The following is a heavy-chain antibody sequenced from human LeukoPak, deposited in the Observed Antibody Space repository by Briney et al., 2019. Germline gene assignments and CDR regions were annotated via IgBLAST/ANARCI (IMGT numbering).Heavy chain of an antibody. Sequence: GGSLRLSCAVSGFTFTSYPMSWVRQAPGEGLEWVSSIGAAGSHIYYADSMKGRFTISRDNAKSSLFLQMNSLRAEDTGIYYCVRVGSGATRADTLDLWGQGTMVTVSS. J-gene: IGHJ3*01. CDR3: VRVGSGATRADTLDL. V-gene: IGHV3-21*01. CDR2: IGAAGSHI. D-gene: IGHD6-19*01. CDR1: GFTFTSYP.